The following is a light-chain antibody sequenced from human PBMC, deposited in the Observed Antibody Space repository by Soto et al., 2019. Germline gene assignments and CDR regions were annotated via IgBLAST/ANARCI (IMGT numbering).Light chain of an antibody. CDR3: CSYTASDHWV. J-gene: IGLJ3*02. CDR1: NNDIGGFPY. V-gene: IGLV2-11*01. Sequence: QSALTQPRSVSGSPGQSVTISCTGTNNDIGGFPYVSWYQQDPGKAPKLMISAVTQRPSGVTDRFSGAKSGNTASLTISGVQADDETYCCCCSYTASDHWVFGEGTKRTV. CDR2: AVT.